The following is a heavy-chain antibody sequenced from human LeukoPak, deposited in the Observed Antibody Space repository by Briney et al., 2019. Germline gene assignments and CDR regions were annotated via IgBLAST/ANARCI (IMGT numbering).Heavy chain of an antibody. Sequence: GGSLRLSCAASGFTFSSYSMNWVRQAPGKVLEWVSSISSSSSYIYYADSVKGRFTISRDNAKNSLYLQMNSLRAEDTAVYYCATTGRLRGYSFYYWGQGTLVTVSS. CDR2: ISSSSSYI. V-gene: IGHV3-21*01. D-gene: IGHD3-22*01. CDR1: GFTFSSYS. J-gene: IGHJ4*02. CDR3: ATTGRLRGYSFYY.